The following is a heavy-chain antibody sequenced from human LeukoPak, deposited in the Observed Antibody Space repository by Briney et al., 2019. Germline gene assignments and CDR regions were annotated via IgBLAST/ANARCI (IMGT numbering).Heavy chain of an antibody. J-gene: IGHJ4*02. Sequence: KPSETLSLTCTVSGGPISSYYWSWIRQPPGKGLEWIGYIYYSGSTNYNPSLKSRVTISVDTSKNQCSLKLSSVTAADTAVYYCARQSISGSSLSYFDYWGQGTLVNVSS. CDR2: IYYSGST. CDR3: ARQSISGSSLSYFDY. V-gene: IGHV4-59*01. D-gene: IGHD3-22*01. CDR1: GGPISSYY.